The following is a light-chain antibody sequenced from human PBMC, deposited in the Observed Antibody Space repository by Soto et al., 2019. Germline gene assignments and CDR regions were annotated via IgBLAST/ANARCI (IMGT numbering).Light chain of an antibody. J-gene: IGLJ1*01. CDR1: SSDVGGYNY. CDR3: TSSTTGSLYV. CDR2: KVT. V-gene: IGLV2-14*01. Sequence: QSVLTQPASVSGSPGQSITISCTGTSSDVGGYNYVSWYQQYPGRVPKLLIYKVTNRPSGVSYRFSGSKSGNTASLTISGLQAEDEADYFCTSSTTGSLYVFGTGTKVTVL.